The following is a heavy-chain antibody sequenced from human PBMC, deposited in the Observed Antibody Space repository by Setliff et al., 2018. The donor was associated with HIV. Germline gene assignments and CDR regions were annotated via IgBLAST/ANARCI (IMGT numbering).Heavy chain of an antibody. D-gene: IGHD3-22*01. CDR1: GGSISSSSYY. CDR3: TRVRLLYSDSSPVWFDP. J-gene: IGHJ5*02. CDR2: IYYTGNT. Sequence: PSETLSLTCTVSGGSISSSSYYWGWIRQPPGKGLELIGNIYYTGNTNDNPSLKSRVTISVDTSKNQFSLKLSSVTAADTAIYYCTRVRLLYSDSSPVWFDPWGQGTLVTVSS. V-gene: IGHV4-39*07.